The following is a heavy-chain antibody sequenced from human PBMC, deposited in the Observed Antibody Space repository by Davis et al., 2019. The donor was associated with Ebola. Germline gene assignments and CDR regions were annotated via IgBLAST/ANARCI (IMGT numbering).Heavy chain of an antibody. CDR2: INPHNGNT. CDR1: GYTFTSYG. CDR3: ARAGTTVYYYYGMDV. J-gene: IGHJ6*04. D-gene: IGHD1-1*01. Sequence: AASVKVSCKASGYTFTSYGITWVRQAPGQGLEWMGWINPHNGNTNYAQKLQGRVTMTTDTSTSTAYMELRSLRSDDTAVYYCARAGTTVYYYYGMDVWGKGTTVTVSS. V-gene: IGHV1-18*04.